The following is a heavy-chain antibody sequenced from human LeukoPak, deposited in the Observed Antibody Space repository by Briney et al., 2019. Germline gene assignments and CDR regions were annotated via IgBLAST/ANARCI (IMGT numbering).Heavy chain of an antibody. D-gene: IGHD2-21*02. CDR2: ISSSSSYI. V-gene: IGHV3-21*01. CDR3: ARSIVVVTALPGY. J-gene: IGHJ4*02. CDR1: GFTFSSYS. Sequence: GGSLRLSCAASGFTFSSYSMNWVRQAPGKGLEWVSSISSSSSYIYYADSVKGRFTISRDNAKNSLYLQMSSLRAEDTAVYYCARSIVVVTALPGYWGQGTLVTVSS.